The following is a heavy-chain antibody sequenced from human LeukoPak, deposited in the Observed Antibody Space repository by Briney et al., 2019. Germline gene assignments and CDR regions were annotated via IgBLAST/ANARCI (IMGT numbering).Heavy chain of an antibody. CDR3: ATDSGGYAFDY. J-gene: IGHJ4*02. D-gene: IGHD1-26*01. CDR1: GYTLTELS. Sequence: ASVKVSCKVSGYTLTELSMHWVRQAPGKGLEWMGGFDPEDGETIYAQKFKGRVPMTEDPSTETAYMGRSSLRSEATAVYSCATDSGGYAFDYGGRGTRVTVSS. CDR2: FDPEDGET. V-gene: IGHV1-24*01.